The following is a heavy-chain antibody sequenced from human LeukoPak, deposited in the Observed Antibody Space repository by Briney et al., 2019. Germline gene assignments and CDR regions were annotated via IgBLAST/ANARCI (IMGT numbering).Heavy chain of an antibody. V-gene: IGHV3-9*01. Sequence: GGSLRLSCAASGFKFDDYAMHWVRQAPGKGLEWVAGISWSGGIFGYADPVKGRLTISRDNAQKSLYLQMNSLRGADTAFYFCAKGSKTSIEQWGQGTLVTVSS. CDR3: AKGSKTSIEQ. CDR2: ISWSGGIF. CDR1: GFKFDDYA. J-gene: IGHJ4*02.